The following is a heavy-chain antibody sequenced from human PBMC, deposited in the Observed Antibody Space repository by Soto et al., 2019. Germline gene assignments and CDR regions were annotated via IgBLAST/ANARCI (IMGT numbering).Heavy chain of an antibody. CDR1: GGAISGYY. V-gene: IGHV4-4*07. CDR3: ARGQPFSDWFDP. Sequence: QVQLQESGPGLVKPSETLSLSCTVSGGAISGYYWTWIRQPAGKGLEWMGRIYSSGSTKYNPSLPSRVTVSLDTSKNQFSLRLTSVTAADTAVYYCARGQPFSDWFDPWGQGTLVTVSS. D-gene: IGHD3-3*02. CDR2: IYSSGST. J-gene: IGHJ5*02.